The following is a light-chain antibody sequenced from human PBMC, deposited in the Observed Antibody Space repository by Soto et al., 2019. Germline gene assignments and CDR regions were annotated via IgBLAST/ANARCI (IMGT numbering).Light chain of an antibody. Sequence: EIAMTQSPATLSVSPGERATLSCRASQSVSSNLAWYRQKPGQSPRLLIYGASTRATGIPARFSGSGSGTEFILTISSMQSEEFAVYYCQQYNNWPPMAFGQGTKVEIK. J-gene: IGKJ1*01. CDR3: QQYNNWPPMA. CDR1: QSVSSN. V-gene: IGKV3-15*01. CDR2: GAS.